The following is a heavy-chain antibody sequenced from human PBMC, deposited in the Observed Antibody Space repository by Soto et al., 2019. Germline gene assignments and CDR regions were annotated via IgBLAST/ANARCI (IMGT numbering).Heavy chain of an antibody. J-gene: IGHJ5*02. V-gene: IGHV3-23*01. Sequence: PGGSLRLSCAASGFTFSSYAMSWVRQAPGKGLEWVSAISGSGGSTYYADSVKGRFTISRDNSKNTLYLQMNSLRAEDTAVYYCAKDARYYDFWSGYVDNWFDPWGQGTLVTVSS. CDR2: ISGSGGST. CDR1: GFTFSSYA. CDR3: AKDARYYDFWSGYVDNWFDP. D-gene: IGHD3-3*01.